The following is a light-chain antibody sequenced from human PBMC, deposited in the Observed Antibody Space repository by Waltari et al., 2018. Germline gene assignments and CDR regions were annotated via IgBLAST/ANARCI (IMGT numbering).Light chain of an antibody. CDR3: QRTYTTPWT. CDR2: DAS. V-gene: IGKV1-12*01. Sequence: DIQMTQSPSSVSASVGDRVTLTCRASQGISSRLAWYQQKPGKAPKLLIYDASSLHSGVPSRFSGSGSGTDFTLTINGLQPEDFATYYCQRTYTTPWTFGPGTKVEI. CDR1: QGISSR. J-gene: IGKJ1*01.